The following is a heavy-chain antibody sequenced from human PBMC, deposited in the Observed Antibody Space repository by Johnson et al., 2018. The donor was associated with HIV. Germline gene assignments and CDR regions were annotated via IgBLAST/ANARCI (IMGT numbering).Heavy chain of an antibody. D-gene: IGHD1-1*01. CDR3: ARAVQLERSDAFDI. CDR1: GFTFSSYD. J-gene: IGHJ3*02. V-gene: IGHV3-13*01. Sequence: VQLVESGGGLVQPGGSLRLSCAASGFTFSSYDMHWVRQATGKGLEWVSAIGTAGDTYYPGSVKGRFTISRENAKNSLYLQMNSLRAGYTAVYYCARAVQLERSDAFDIWGQGTMVTVSS. CDR2: IGTAGDT.